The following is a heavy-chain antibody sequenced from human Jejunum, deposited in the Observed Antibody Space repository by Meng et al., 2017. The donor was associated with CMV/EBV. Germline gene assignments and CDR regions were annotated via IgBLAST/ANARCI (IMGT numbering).Heavy chain of an antibody. CDR2: IYTSGST. CDR1: GGPSSTYY. D-gene: IGHD5-12*01. V-gene: IGHV4-4*07. J-gene: IGHJ4*02. Sequence: VQLKTPRPIRGSRSAPCSLTCTVPGGPSSTYYWTSIRQPAGKGLEGIGRIYTSGSTHYNPSLKSRVTMSVDTSKNQFSLKLSSVTAADTAVYYCARENSGYDYWGQGTLVTVSS. CDR3: ARENSGYDY.